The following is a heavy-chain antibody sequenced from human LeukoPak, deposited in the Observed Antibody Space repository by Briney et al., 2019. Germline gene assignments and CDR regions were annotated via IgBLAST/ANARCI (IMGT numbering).Heavy chain of an antibody. CDR2: ISSSSSYI. CDR3: ARGIAAAGNHY. CDR1: GFTFSSYS. Sequence: GGSLRLSCAASGFTFSSYSMNWVRQAPGKGLEWVSSISSSSSYIYYADSVKGRFTISRGNAKNSLYLQMNSLRAEDTAVYYCARGIAAAGNHYWGQGTLVTVSS. V-gene: IGHV3-21*01. D-gene: IGHD6-13*01. J-gene: IGHJ4*02.